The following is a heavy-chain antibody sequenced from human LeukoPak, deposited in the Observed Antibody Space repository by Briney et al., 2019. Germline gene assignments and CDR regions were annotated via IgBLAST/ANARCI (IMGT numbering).Heavy chain of an antibody. CDR3: ARYSVDTAMAD. CDR1: GYSISSGYY. J-gene: IGHJ4*02. D-gene: IGHD5-18*01. V-gene: IGHV4-38-2*01. CDR2: VYHSGST. Sequence: SETLSLTCAVSGYSISSGYYWGWIRQPPGKGLEWIGSVYHSGSTYYNPSLKSRVTISVDTSKNQFSLKLSSVTAADTAVYYCARYSVDTAMADWGQGTLVTVSS.